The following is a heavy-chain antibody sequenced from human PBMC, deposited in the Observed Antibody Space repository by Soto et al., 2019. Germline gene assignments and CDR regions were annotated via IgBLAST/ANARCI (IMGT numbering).Heavy chain of an antibody. Sequence: QVQLQESGPGLVKPSQTLSLTCTVSGGSISSGGYYWSWIRQHPGKGLEWIGYIYYSGSTYYNPSLKSRVNISVDTSKNQFSLKLSTVPAADTAVYYCARGGGEWFQSRRYYYYYMDVWGKGTTVTVSS. CDR3: ARGGGEWFQSRRYYYYYMDV. V-gene: IGHV4-31*03. J-gene: IGHJ6*03. CDR2: IYYSGST. D-gene: IGHD3-3*01. CDR1: GGSISSGGYY.